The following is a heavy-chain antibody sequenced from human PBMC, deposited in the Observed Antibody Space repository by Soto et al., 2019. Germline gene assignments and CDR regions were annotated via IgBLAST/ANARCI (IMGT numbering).Heavy chain of an antibody. V-gene: IGHV5-10-1*01. CDR1: GYSVTSYW. CDR3: ASGGNYLYAFDI. CDR2: IDPSDSYT. Sequence: PGESLKISCEGSGYSVTSYWISWVRQMPGKGLEWMGRIDPSDSYTNYSPSFQGHVTISADKSISTAYLQWSSLKASDTAMYYCASGGNYLYAFDIWGQGTMVTVS. J-gene: IGHJ3*02. D-gene: IGHD2-21*02.